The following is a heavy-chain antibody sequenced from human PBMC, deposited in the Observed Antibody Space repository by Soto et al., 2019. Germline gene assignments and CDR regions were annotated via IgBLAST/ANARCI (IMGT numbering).Heavy chain of an antibody. CDR1: GFTFGDYA. D-gene: IGHD6-19*01. CDR3: TRDYIAVAATDY. CDR2: IRSKAYGGTT. J-gene: IGHJ4*02. V-gene: IGHV3-49*03. Sequence: GGSLRLSCTASGFTFGDYAMSWFRQAPGKGLEWVGFIRSKAYGGTTEYAASVKGRFIISRDDSKSVAYLQMNSLKTEDTAVYYRTRDYIAVAATDYWGQGTLVTVSS.